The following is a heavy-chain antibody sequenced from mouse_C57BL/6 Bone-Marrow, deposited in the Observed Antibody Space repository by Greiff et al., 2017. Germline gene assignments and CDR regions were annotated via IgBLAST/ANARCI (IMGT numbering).Heavy chain of an antibody. J-gene: IGHJ2*01. CDR3: ARGLRPDY. D-gene: IGHD3-2*02. Sequence: QVQLQQPGAELVMPGASVKLSCKASGYTFTSYWMHWVKQRPGQGLEWIGEIDPSDSYTNYNQKFKGKSTLTVDKSSSTAYMQLSSLTSEDSAVYYCARGLRPDYWGQGTTRTVSS. CDR2: IDPSDSYT. V-gene: IGHV1-69*01. CDR1: GYTFTSYW.